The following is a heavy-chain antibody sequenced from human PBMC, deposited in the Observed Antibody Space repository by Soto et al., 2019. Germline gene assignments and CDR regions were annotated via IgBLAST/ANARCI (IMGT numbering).Heavy chain of an antibody. J-gene: IGHJ6*03. V-gene: IGHV3-33*01. CDR2: IWYDGSNK. Sequence: GGSLRLSCAASGFTFSSYGMHWVRQAPGKGLEWVAVIWYDGSNKYYADSVKGRFTISRDNSENTLYLQMNSLRAEDTAVYYCARARSGGAVDYYYYYMDVWGKGTTVTVSS. D-gene: IGHD6-19*01. CDR1: GFTFSSYG. CDR3: ARARSGGAVDYYYYYMDV.